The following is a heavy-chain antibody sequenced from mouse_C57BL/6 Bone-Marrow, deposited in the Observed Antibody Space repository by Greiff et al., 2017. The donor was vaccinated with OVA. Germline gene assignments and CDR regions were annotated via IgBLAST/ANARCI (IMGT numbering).Heavy chain of an antibody. CDR1: GFSLTSYG. Sequence: VQGVESGPGLVAPSQSLSITCTVSGFSLTSYGVDWVRQSPGKGLEWLGVIWGVGSSNYNSALKSRLSISKDNSKSQVFLKMNSLQTDDTAMYYCASGGSSYRFAYWGQGTLVTVSA. D-gene: IGHD1-1*01. CDR3: ASGGSSYRFAY. V-gene: IGHV2-6*01. CDR2: IWGVGSS. J-gene: IGHJ3*01.